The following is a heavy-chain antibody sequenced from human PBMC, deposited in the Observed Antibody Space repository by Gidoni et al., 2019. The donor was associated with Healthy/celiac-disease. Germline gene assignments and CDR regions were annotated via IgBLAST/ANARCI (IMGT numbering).Heavy chain of an antibody. D-gene: IGHD3-16*01. J-gene: IGHJ4*02. CDR1: GFTVGGNV. CDR2: IDSGSST. CDR3: ARGAWGPFEYYFDY. Sequence: EVQLVESGGGLVQPWGSLRLSCAASGFTVGGNVMGWVRQAPGRGLVWVSVIDSGSSTSYADSVKGLFTISRDNSKNTLYLQLNSLRPEDTAVYYCARGAWGPFEYYFDYWGQGTLVTVSS. V-gene: IGHV3-66*02.